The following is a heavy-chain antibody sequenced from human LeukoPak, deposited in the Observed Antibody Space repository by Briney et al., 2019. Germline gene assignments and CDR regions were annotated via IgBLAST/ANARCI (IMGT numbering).Heavy chain of an antibody. CDR1: GYTFTGYY. D-gene: IGHD2-15*01. V-gene: IGHV1-2*06. CDR3: ARERLKLGRYCSGGSCYSDNNWFDP. Sequence: ASVKVSCKASGYTFTGYYMHWVRQAPGQGLEWMGRIHPNSGGTNYAQKFQGRVTMTRDTSISTAYMELSRLRSDDTAVYYCARERLKLGRYCSGGSCYSDNNWFDPWGQGTLVTVSS. J-gene: IGHJ5*02. CDR2: IHPNSGGT.